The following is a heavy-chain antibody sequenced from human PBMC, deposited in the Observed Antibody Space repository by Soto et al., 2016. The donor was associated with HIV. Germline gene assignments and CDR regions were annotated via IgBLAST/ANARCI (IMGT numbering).Heavy chain of an antibody. CDR1: GGTFSSYA. Sequence: QVQLVQSGAEVKKPGSSVKVSCKASGGTFSSYAISWVRQAPGQGLEWMGGIIPIFGTANYAQKFQGRVTITADESTSTAYMELSSLRSEDTAVYYCARDNGKPSRTGGVVVVAATLFDWGQGTLVTVSS. D-gene: IGHD2-15*01. V-gene: IGHV1-69*13. CDR3: ARDNGKPSRTGGVVVVAATLFD. J-gene: IGHJ4*02. CDR2: IIPIFGTA.